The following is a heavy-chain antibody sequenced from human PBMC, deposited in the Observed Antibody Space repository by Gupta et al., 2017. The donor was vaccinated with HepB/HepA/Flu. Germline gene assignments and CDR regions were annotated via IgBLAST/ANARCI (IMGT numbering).Heavy chain of an antibody. CDR2: INEAGSGR. CDR1: SHW. CDR3: TTKSY. V-gene: IGHV3-7*01. Sequence: SHWMAWVRQAPGKGLEWVANINEAGSGRNYAGSVKGRFTISRDNARNSLYLQMSSLRDEDTAIYYCTTKSYWGQGTLVTVSS. J-gene: IGHJ4*02.